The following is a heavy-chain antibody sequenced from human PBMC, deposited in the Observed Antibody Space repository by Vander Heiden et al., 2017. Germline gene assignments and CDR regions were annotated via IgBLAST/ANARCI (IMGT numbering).Heavy chain of an antibody. CDR1: GFTFSNAW. Sequence: EVQLVESGGGLVKPGGSLRLSCAAPGFTFSNAWMNWVRQDPGKGRGWVGRIKSKTDGGTTDYAAPVKGRFTISRDDSKNTLYLQMNSLKTEDTAVYYCTTLDGLGLFDYWGQGTLVTVSS. V-gene: IGHV3-15*07. J-gene: IGHJ4*02. CDR3: TTLDGLGLFDY. CDR2: IKSKTDGGTT.